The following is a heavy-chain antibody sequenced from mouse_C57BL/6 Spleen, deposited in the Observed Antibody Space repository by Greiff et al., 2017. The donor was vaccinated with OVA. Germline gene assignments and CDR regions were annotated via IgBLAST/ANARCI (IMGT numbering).Heavy chain of an antibody. CDR3: ARDSIFDY. D-gene: IGHD2-10*02. Sequence: EVQLVESGPGLVKPSQSLSLTCSVTGYSITSGYYWNWIRQFPGNKLEWMGYISYDGSNNYNPSLKNRISITRDTSKNQFFLKLNSVTTEDTATYYCARDSIFDYWGQGTTLTVSS. V-gene: IGHV3-6*01. CDR2: ISYDGSN. J-gene: IGHJ2*01. CDR1: GYSITSGYY.